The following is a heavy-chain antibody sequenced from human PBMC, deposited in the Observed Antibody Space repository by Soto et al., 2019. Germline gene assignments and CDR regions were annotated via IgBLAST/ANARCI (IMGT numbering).Heavy chain of an antibody. CDR2: IIPIFGTA. CDR1: GGTFSSYA. V-gene: IGHV1-69*13. Sequence: SVKVSCKASGGTFSSYAISWVRQAPGQGLEWMGGIIPIFGTANYAQKFQGRVTITADESTSTAYMELSSLRSEDTTVYYCARDSQVAAAGTGWFDPWGQGTLVTVSS. D-gene: IGHD6-13*01. J-gene: IGHJ5*02. CDR3: ARDSQVAAAGTGWFDP.